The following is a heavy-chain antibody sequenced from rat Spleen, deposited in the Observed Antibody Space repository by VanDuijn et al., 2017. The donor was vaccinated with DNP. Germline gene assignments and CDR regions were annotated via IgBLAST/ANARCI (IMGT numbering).Heavy chain of an antibody. V-gene: IGHV5-58*01. J-gene: IGHJ2*01. Sequence: EVQLVETGGGLVQPGRSLKLSCVASGFTFSTYWMYWIRQAPGKGLEWVASINPDGGSTYYPDSVKGRFTISRDNAEGTLNLQMNSLRSEDTATYYCARHTYYGYDYFVYWGQGVMVTVSS. D-gene: IGHD1-9*01. CDR3: ARHTYYGYDYFVY. CDR2: INPDGGST. CDR1: GFTFSTYW.